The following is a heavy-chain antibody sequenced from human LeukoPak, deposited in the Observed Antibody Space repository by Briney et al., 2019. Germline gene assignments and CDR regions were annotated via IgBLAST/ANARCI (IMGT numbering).Heavy chain of an antibody. J-gene: IGHJ6*02. Sequence: ASVKVSCKASGYTFTSYDINWVRQATGQGLEWMGWMNPNSGNTGYAQKYQGRVTMTRNTSISTAYMELSSLRSEDTAVYYCARLKRYILRYFDWRKIYGMDVWGQGTTVTVSS. D-gene: IGHD3-9*01. CDR2: MNPNSGNT. CDR3: ARLKRYILRYFDWRKIYGMDV. V-gene: IGHV1-8*01. CDR1: GYTFTSYD.